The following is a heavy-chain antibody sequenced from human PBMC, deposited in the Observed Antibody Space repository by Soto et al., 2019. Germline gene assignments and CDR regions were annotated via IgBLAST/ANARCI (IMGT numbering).Heavy chain of an antibody. Sequence: QVQLLQSGAEVKKPGASVRVSRKAYGYTFTDYYMHWVRQAPGQGLEWMGWINPNSGDKRYAQKFQVRVTMTRDTSINTAYMEMSSLRSDDTAVYYCARGDILTGPSHPFDYWGQGTLVTVSS. D-gene: IGHD3-9*01. J-gene: IGHJ4*02. CDR3: ARGDILTGPSHPFDY. CDR1: GYTFTDYY. V-gene: IGHV1-2*02. CDR2: INPNSGDK.